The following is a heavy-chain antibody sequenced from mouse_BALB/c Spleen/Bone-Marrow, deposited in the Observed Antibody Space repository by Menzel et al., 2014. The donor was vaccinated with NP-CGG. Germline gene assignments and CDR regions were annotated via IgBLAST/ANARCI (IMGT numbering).Heavy chain of an antibody. V-gene: IGHV3-2*02. J-gene: IGHJ4*01. Sequence: EVQRVESGPGLVKPSQSLSLPCTVTGYSITSDYAWNWIRQFPGNKLEWMGYISYSGSTSYNPSLKSRISITRDTSKNQFFLQLNSVTTEDTATYYCARGTLRGALDYWGQGTSVTVSS. CDR2: ISYSGST. CDR3: ARGTLRGALDY. CDR1: GYSITSDYA. D-gene: IGHD2-14*01.